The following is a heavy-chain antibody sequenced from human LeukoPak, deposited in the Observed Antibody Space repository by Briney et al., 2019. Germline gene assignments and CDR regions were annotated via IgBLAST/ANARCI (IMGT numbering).Heavy chain of an antibody. Sequence: ASAKVSCKASGYTFTSYDINWVRQATGQGLEWMGWMNPNSGNTGYAQKFQGRVTMTRNTSISTAYMELSSLRSEDTAVYYCATALASSDDAFDIWGQGTMVTVSS. J-gene: IGHJ3*02. CDR2: MNPNSGNT. D-gene: IGHD3-22*01. CDR3: ATALASSDDAFDI. CDR1: GYTFTSYD. V-gene: IGHV1-8*01.